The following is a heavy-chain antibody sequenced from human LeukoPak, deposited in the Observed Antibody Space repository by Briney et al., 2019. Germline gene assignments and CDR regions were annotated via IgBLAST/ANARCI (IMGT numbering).Heavy chain of an antibody. Sequence: GRSLRLSCAASGFTFSSYGMHWVRQAPGKGLEWVAAIWYDGSNKYYADSVKGRFTISRDNSKNTLYLQMNSLRAEDTAVYYCARERGWLNDYNWFDPWAREPWSPSPQ. D-gene: IGHD3-22*01. CDR3: ARERGWLNDYNWFDP. V-gene: IGHV3-33*01. J-gene: IGHJ5*02. CDR2: IWYDGSNK. CDR1: GFTFSSYG.